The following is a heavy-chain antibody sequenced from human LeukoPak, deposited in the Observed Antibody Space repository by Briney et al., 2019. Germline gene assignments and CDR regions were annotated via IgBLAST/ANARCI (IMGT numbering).Heavy chain of an antibody. CDR3: ARDWTAAGTPSFDY. J-gene: IGHJ4*02. V-gene: IGHV4-30-2*01. D-gene: IGHD6-13*01. Sequence: SQTLSLTCAVSGGSISSGGYSWSWIRQPPGKGLEWIGYIYHSGSTYYNPSLKSRVTISVDTSKNQFSLKLSSVTAADTAVYYCARDWTAAGTPSFDYWGQGTLVTVSS. CDR2: IYHSGST. CDR1: GGSISSGGYS.